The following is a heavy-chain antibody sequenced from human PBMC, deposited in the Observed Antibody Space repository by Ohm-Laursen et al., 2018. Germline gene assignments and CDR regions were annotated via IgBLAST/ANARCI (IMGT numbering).Heavy chain of an antibody. Sequence: SLRLSCSASGFTFSTYAMNWVRQAPSKGLEWVSGISGSGDNTYYADSVKGRFTISRDSSENTVYFQMNDLRAEDTALYYCAKARSAVVFAASNHWGQGALVIVSS. CDR3: AKARSAVVFAASNH. V-gene: IGHV3-23*01. CDR1: GFTFSTYA. J-gene: IGHJ5*02. CDR2: ISGSGDNT. D-gene: IGHD2-15*01.